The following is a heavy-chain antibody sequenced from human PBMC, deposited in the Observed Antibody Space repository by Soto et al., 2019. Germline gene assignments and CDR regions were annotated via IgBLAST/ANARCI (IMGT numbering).Heavy chain of an antibody. CDR3: ATGSARFDF. CDR1: GFTFTDAW. CDR2: VKSQIDGGTT. Sequence: EVQLVESGGGSVNPGGSVRLSCAASGFTFTDAWMNWVRRVPGEGLEWVGHVKSQIDGGTTDSAAALDGRVTISRDDSKNMVYLQMNRLRTDDTAVYYCATGSARFDFWGQGTLVTVSS. D-gene: IGHD6-6*01. V-gene: IGHV3-15*01. J-gene: IGHJ5*01.